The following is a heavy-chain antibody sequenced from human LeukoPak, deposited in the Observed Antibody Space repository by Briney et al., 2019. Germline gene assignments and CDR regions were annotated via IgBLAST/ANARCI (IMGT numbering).Heavy chain of an antibody. CDR2: IVVGGGNT. D-gene: IGHD2-8*02. CDR1: GFTFTTSA. CDR3: AAVPNANAWYWDDAFDI. V-gene: IGHV1-58*01. Sequence: VASVKVSCKASGFTFTTSAVQWVRQARGQRLEWIGRIVVGGGNTDHAQKFQGRLTITRDISTSTAYMELSSLTSDDTAVYYCAAVPNANAWYWDDAFDIWGQGTMVTVSS. J-gene: IGHJ3*02.